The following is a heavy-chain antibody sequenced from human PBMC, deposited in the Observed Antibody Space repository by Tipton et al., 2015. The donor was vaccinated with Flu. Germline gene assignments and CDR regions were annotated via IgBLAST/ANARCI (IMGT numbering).Heavy chain of an antibody. V-gene: IGHV1-18*04. CDR3: AISPGWEQPGYFDY. D-gene: IGHD1-26*01. CDR2: ISAYNGNT. CDR1: GYTFTSYG. J-gene: IGHJ4*02. Sequence: QLVQSGAEVKKPGASVKVSCKASGYTFTSYGISWVRQAPGQGLEWMGWISAYNGNTNYAQKLQGRVTMTTDTSTSTAYMEPRSRRSDDTAVYYCAISPGWEQPGYFDYWGQGTLVTVSS.